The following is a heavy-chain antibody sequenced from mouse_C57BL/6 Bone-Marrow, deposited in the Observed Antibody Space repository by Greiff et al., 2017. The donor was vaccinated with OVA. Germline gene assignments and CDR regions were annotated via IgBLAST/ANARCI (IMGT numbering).Heavy chain of an antibody. Sequence: EVKLVESGGGLVQPGGSLKLSCAASGFTFSDYYMYWVRQTPEKRLEWVAYISNGGGSTYYPDTVKGRFTISRDNAKNTLYLQMSRLKSEDTAMYYCARHFGYDYPWFAYWGQGTLVTVSA. V-gene: IGHV5-12*01. J-gene: IGHJ3*01. CDR3: ARHFGYDYPWFAY. CDR2: ISNGGGST. CDR1: GFTFSDYY. D-gene: IGHD2-4*01.